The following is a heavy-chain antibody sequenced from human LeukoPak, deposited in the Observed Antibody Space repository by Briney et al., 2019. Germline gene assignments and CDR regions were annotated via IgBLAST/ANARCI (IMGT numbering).Heavy chain of an antibody. J-gene: IGHJ6*03. D-gene: IGHD6-19*01. V-gene: IGHV4-39*07. CDR3: ARETPSSGWYPFYYYYMDV. Sequence: SETLSLTCTVSGGSISSYYWGWIRQPPGKGLEWIGSIYYSGSTYYNPSLKSRVTISVDTSKNQFSLKLSSVTAADTAVYYCARETPSSGWYPFYYYYMDVWGKGTTVTISS. CDR2: IYYSGST. CDR1: GGSISSYY.